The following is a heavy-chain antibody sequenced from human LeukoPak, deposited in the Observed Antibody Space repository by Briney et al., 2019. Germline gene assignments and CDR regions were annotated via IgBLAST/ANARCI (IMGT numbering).Heavy chain of an antibody. J-gene: IGHJ4*02. CDR3: VRDLGGRSGH. CDR1: GFTFSRFG. Sequence: PGKSLRLSCGASGFTFSRFGIHWVRQAPGKGLEWVSVISYDGRNKHYADSVKGRFTISRDNSKNTLFLQMNSLRAEDTAVYYCVRDLGGRSGHWGQGTLVTVSS. V-gene: IGHV3-30*04. CDR2: ISYDGRNK. D-gene: IGHD1-26*01.